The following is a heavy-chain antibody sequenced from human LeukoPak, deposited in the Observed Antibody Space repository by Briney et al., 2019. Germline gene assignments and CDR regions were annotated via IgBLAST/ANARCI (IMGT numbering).Heavy chain of an antibody. Sequence: GGTLRLSCAASGFTFSSYGMSWVRQAPGKGLEWVSAISGSGGSTYYADSVKGRFTISRDNSKNTLYLQMNSLRAEDTAVYYCARDRGLGIAAAPIDYWGQGTLVTVSS. V-gene: IGHV3-23*01. J-gene: IGHJ4*02. CDR2: ISGSGGST. CDR1: GFTFSSYG. D-gene: IGHD6-13*01. CDR3: ARDRGLGIAAAPIDY.